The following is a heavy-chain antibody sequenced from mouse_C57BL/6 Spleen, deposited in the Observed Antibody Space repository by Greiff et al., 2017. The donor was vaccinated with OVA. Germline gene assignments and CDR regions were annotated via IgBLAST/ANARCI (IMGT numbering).Heavy chain of an antibody. V-gene: IGHV1-80*01. CDR1: GYAFSSYW. CDR3: ARKGGYGNYYFDY. Sequence: QVHVKQSGAELVKPGASVKISCKASGYAFSSYWMNWVKQRPGKGLEWIGQIYPGDGDTNYNGKFKGKATLTADKSSSTAYMQLSSLTSEDSAVYFCARKGGYGNYYFDYWGQGTTLTVSS. CDR2: IYPGDGDT. D-gene: IGHD2-10*02. J-gene: IGHJ2*01.